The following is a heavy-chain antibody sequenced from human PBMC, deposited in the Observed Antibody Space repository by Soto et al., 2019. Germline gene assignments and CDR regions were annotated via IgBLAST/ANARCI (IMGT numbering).Heavy chain of an antibody. V-gene: IGHV1-3*01. CDR3: ARSPYGSGSYFAIDY. CDR1: GYTSTSYA. CDR2: INAGNGNT. D-gene: IGHD3-10*01. J-gene: IGHJ4*02. Sequence: ASVKISCKASGYTSTSYAMHWVRQAPAQRLEWMGWINAGNGNTKYSQKFQGRVTITRDTSASTAYMELSSLRSEDTAVYYCARSPYGSGSYFAIDYWGQGTLVTVSS.